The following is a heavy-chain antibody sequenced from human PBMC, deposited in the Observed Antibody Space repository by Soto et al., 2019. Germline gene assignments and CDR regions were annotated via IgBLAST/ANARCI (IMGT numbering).Heavy chain of an antibody. CDR2: ISGSGGTT. J-gene: IGHJ6*02. CDR1: GFTFSSYA. CDR3: ARAQWALRPPYHYYGLDV. D-gene: IGHD4-17*01. Sequence: PGGSLRLSCAASGFTFSSYAMSWVRQAPGKGLEWVSSISGSGGTTHYADSVKGRFSISRDNSADTLYLQMNSLRVGDTAVYYCARAQWALRPPYHYYGLDVWGQRTTVTVSS. V-gene: IGHV3-23*01.